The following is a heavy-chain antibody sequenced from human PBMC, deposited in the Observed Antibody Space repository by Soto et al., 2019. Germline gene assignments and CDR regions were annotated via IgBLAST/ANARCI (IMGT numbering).Heavy chain of an antibody. CDR1: GGSITSDGFY. J-gene: IGHJ3*02. V-gene: IGHV4-31*03. CDR3: ASGPLHI. Sequence: QVQLQESGPGLLKPSQTLSLTCTVSGGSITSDGFYWTWIRQRPGKGLEWIAYLYYTGSTFYNPSLKSRLTMSLDKSANRFSLKMTSVTAADTAIYFCASGPLHIWGQGTMVVVSS. CDR2: LYYTGST.